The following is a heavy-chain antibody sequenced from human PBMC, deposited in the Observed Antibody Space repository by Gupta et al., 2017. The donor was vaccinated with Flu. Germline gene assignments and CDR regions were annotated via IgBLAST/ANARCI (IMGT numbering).Heavy chain of an antibody. CDR1: GGSISSYY. CDR2: IYYSGST. V-gene: IGHV4-59*01. Sequence: QVQLQESGPGLVKPSETLSLTCTVSGGSISSYYWSWIRQPPGKGLEWIGYIYYSGSTNYNPSLKSRVTISVDTSKNQFSLKLSSVTAADTAVYYCARDSITFRKIYWSGYDGLNYGMDVWGQGTTVTVSS. D-gene: IGHD3-3*01. CDR3: ARDSITFRKIYWSGYDGLNYGMDV. J-gene: IGHJ6*02.